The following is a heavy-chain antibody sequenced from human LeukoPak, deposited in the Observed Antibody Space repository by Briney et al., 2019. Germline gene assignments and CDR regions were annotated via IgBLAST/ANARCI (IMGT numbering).Heavy chain of an antibody. CDR2: IYYSGST. J-gene: IGHJ4*02. Sequence: SETLSLTCTVSGGSISSGGYYWSWIRQHPGKGLEWIGYIYYSGSTYYNPSLKSRLTISVDTSKNQFSLKLSSVTAADTAVYYCARSGYGRNFDYWGQGTLVTVSS. CDR1: GGSISSGGYY. D-gene: IGHD5-18*01. CDR3: ARSGYGRNFDY. V-gene: IGHV4-31*03.